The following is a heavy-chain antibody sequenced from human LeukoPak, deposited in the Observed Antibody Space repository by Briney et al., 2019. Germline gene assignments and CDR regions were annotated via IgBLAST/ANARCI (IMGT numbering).Heavy chain of an antibody. CDR2: INQDGTDK. D-gene: IGHD2-8*02. CDR1: GGSISSGSYY. Sequence: PSETLSLTCTVSGGSISSGSYYWSWIRQAPGKGLEWVANINQDGTDKYYVDSVKGRFTFSRDNAQNSLYLQMSSLRVEDTAVYYCVTYSTGLYKGLEFWGQGTQVTVSS. J-gene: IGHJ4*02. CDR3: VTYSTGLYKGLEF. V-gene: IGHV3-7*03.